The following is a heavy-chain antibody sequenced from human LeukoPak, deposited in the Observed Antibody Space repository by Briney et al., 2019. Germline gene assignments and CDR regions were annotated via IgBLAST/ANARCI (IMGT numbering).Heavy chain of an antibody. Sequence: GGSLRLSCEASGFSFSIYNMTWVRLAPGKGLEWVSSISGSSSHVWYADSVKGRFTSSRDNAKNSLYLQMSSLRVEDTAVYYCARDQYYSDSSGYPYDIWGQGTMVTVSS. V-gene: IGHV3-21*01. CDR1: GFSFSIYN. CDR3: ARDQYYSDSSGYPYDI. J-gene: IGHJ3*02. CDR2: ISGSSSHV. D-gene: IGHD3-22*01.